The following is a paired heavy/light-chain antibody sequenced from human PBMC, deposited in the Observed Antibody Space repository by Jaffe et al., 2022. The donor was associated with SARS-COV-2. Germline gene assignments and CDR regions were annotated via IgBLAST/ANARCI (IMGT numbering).Heavy chain of an antibody. CDR3: ARGGDSSSWPFDY. CDR1: GFTFSSYS. CDR2: ISGSSSYI. Sequence: EVQLVESGGGLVKPGGSLRLSCAASGFTFSSYSMNWVRQAPGKGLEWVSYISGSSSYIYYADSVKGRFTISRDNAKNSLYLQMDSLRVEDTAVYNCARGGDSSSWPFDYWGQGTLVTVSS. V-gene: IGHV3-21*01. J-gene: IGHJ4*02. D-gene: IGHD6-13*01.
Light chain of an antibody. Sequence: SFVLTQPPSVSVAPGKTARITCGGNNIGGRSVHWYQQEPGQAPVLVIYYDSDRPSGIPERFSGSNSGNTATLTISRVEAGDEADYYCQVWDSSSDLGIFGTGTKVTVL. J-gene: IGLJ1*01. CDR3: QVWDSSSDLGI. CDR1: NIGGRS. V-gene: IGLV3-21*04. CDR2: YDS.